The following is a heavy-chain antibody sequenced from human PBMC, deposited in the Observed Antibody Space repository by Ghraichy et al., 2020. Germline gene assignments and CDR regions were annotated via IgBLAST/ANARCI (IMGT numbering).Heavy chain of an antibody. CDR3: VRSFDGTLDY. V-gene: IGHV6-1*01. CDR2: TYYRSKWYK. Sequence: SQNLSLTCAISGDSVSSNSAAWNWIRQSPSRGLEWLGRTYYRSKWYKEYAVSVKSRMTINPDTSKNQFSLQLNSVTPEDAAVYFCVRSFDGTLDYWGQGTLVTVSS. J-gene: IGHJ4*02. D-gene: IGHD1-14*01. CDR1: GDSVSSNSAA.